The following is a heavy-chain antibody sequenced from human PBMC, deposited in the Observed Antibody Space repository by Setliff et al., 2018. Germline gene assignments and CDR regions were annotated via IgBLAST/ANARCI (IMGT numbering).Heavy chain of an antibody. Sequence: PGGSLRLSCAASRVTFSNYWMSWVRQAPGKGLEWVANIKEDGSEKYYVDSVKGRFTISRDNAKNSLDLQMDILRAEDTAVYYCVRDRWKVVVNRGDDAFDLWGQGTMVTVSS. J-gene: IGHJ3*01. D-gene: IGHD2-15*01. CDR2: IKEDGSEK. V-gene: IGHV3-7*01. CDR3: VRDRWKVVVNRGDDAFDL. CDR1: RVTFSNYW.